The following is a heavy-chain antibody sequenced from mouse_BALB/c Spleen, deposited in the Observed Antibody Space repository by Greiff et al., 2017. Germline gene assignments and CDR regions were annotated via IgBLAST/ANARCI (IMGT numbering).Heavy chain of an antibody. CDR1: GYTFTSYW. V-gene: IGHV1-7*01. CDR2: INPSTGYT. D-gene: IGHD1-1*01. J-gene: IGHJ3*01. Sequence: QVQLQQSGAELAKPGASVKMSCKASGYTFTSYWMHWVKQRPGQGLEWIGYINPSTGYTEYNQKFKDKATLTADKSSSTAYMQLSSLTSEDSAVYYCARSRGFTTVGFAYWGQGTLVTVSA. CDR3: ARSRGFTTVGFAY.